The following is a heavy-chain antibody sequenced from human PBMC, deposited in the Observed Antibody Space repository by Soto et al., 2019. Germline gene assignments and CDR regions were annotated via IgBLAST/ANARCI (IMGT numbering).Heavy chain of an antibody. CDR3: AKDGQFRTDGFDI. CDR2: LSRGGGST. CDR1: GFTFSSHG. Sequence: EAQLVESGGELVQPGGSLRLSCAASGFTFSSHGMRWVRQAPGKGLEWMAGLSRGGGSTYYADSVKGRFTSSRNNSKNTLNLIMNSLRVEDTALYYCAKDGQFRTDGFDIWGQGTMVTVSS. D-gene: IGHD1-1*01. J-gene: IGHJ3*02. V-gene: IGHV3-23*04.